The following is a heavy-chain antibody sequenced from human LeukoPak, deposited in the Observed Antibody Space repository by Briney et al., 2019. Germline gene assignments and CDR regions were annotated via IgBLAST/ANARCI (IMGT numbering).Heavy chain of an antibody. CDR2: IYHSGST. CDR3: ARDLGYYDSSGYLATDY. CDR1: GGSISSSNW. D-gene: IGHD3-22*01. Sequence: SETLSLTCAVSGGSISSSNWWSWVRQPPGKGLEWIGEIYHSGSTNYNPSLKSRVTISVDKSKNQFSLKLSSVAAADTAVYYCARDLGYYDSSGYLATDYWGQGTLVTVSS. J-gene: IGHJ4*02. V-gene: IGHV4-4*02.